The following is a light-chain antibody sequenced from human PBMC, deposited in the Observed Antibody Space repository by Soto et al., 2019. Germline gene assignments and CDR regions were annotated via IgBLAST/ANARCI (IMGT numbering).Light chain of an antibody. V-gene: IGKV1-39*01. CDR3: QQSYSTPRT. CDR2: AAS. Sequence: DIQMTQSPSSLSASVGDRVTITCRASQSISSYLNWYQQKPVKAPKLLIYAASSLQSGVPSRFSGRGSGTDFTLTISSLQPEDFATYYCQQSYSTPRTFGPGTKVDIK. CDR1: QSISSY. J-gene: IGKJ3*01.